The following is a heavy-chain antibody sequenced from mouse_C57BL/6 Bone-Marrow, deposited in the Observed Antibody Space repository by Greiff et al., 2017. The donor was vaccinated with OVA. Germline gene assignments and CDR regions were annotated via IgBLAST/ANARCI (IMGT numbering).Heavy chain of an antibody. Sequence: QVHVKQSGAELVKPGASVKLSCKASGYTFTEYTIHWVKQRSGQGLEWIGWFYPGSGSIKYNEKFKDKATLTADKSSSTVYMELSRLTSEDSAVYFCARHEDVAGAMDYWGQGTSVTVSS. CDR1: GYTFTEYT. J-gene: IGHJ4*01. CDR3: ARHEDVAGAMDY. V-gene: IGHV1-62-2*01. CDR2: FYPGSGSI. D-gene: IGHD1-1*01.